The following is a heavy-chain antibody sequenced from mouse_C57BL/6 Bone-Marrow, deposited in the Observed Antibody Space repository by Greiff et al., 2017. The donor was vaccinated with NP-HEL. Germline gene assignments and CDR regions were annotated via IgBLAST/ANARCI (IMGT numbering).Heavy chain of an antibody. CDR3: ARDYYGSMDY. D-gene: IGHD1-1*01. J-gene: IGHJ4*01. Sequence: EVKLMESGPGLVKPSQSLSLTCSVTGYSITSGYYWNWIRQVPGNKLEWMGYISYDGSNNYNPSLTNRTPITRDTSKNQFFLKLNSVTTEDTATYYCARDYYGSMDYWGQGTSVTVSS. CDR1: GYSITSGYY. V-gene: IGHV3-6*01. CDR2: ISYDGSN.